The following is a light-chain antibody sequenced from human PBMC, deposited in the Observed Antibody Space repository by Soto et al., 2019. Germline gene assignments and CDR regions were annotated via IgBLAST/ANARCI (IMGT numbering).Light chain of an antibody. Sequence: DIVVAQSPDSLAVSLGERATINCTSSQSVLYSSNNKNYLAWYQQKPGQPPKLLIYWASTRQSGVPDRFSGGGSETDFTLTRSSLQAEDVAVYYCQQYYRPMTFGQGTKVQIK. V-gene: IGKV4-1*01. CDR2: WAS. CDR1: QSVLYSSNNKNY. CDR3: QQYYRPMT. J-gene: IGKJ1*01.